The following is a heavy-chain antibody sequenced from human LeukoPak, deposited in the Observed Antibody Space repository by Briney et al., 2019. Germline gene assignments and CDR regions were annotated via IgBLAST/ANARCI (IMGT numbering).Heavy chain of an antibody. J-gene: IGHJ4*02. D-gene: IGHD6-6*01. V-gene: IGHV3-74*01. CDR3: ARDYSSSSLSN. Sequence: PGGSLRLSCAASGFTFSNYGMSWVRQAPGKGLVWVSRINSDGSSTSYADSVKGRFTISRDNAKNSLYLQMNSLRAEDTAVYYCARDYSSSSLSNWGQGTLVTVSS. CDR2: INSDGSST. CDR1: GFTFSNYG.